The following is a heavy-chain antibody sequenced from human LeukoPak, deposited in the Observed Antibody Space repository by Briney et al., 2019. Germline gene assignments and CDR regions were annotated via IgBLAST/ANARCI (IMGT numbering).Heavy chain of an antibody. J-gene: IGHJ4*02. CDR1: GFTVSSNY. CDR3: ARGSGYYPRPPYYFDY. V-gene: IGHV3-66*02. CDR2: IYSGGST. Sequence: GGSLRLSCAASGFTVSSNYMSWVRQAPGKGLEWVSVIYSGGSTYYADSVKGRFTISRDNSKNTLYLQMNSLRAEDTAVYYCARGSGYYPRPPYYFDYWGQGTLVTVSS. D-gene: IGHD3-3*01.